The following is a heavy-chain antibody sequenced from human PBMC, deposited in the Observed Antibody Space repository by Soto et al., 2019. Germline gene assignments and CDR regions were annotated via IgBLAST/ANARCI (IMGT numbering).Heavy chain of an antibody. CDR3: ARGDSTDCSNGACSFFYNHDMDV. Sequence: ASVKVSCKASGYSFTDYHIHWVRQAPGQGLEWLGRINPKSGGTSTAQKFQGWVTMTTDTSISTASMELTRLTSDDTAIYYCARGDSTDCSNGACSFFYNHDMDVWGQGTTVTVSS. V-gene: IGHV1-2*04. J-gene: IGHJ6*02. CDR2: INPKSGGT. CDR1: GYSFTDYH. D-gene: IGHD2-8*01.